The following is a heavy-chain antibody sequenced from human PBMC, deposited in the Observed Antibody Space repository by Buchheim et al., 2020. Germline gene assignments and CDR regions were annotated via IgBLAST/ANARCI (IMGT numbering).Heavy chain of an antibody. CDR2: IHYSGIT. V-gene: IGHV4-39*01. CDR3: ARQTYTSMVNHYYYYMVV. Sequence: QLQLQESGPGLVKPSETLSLTCTVSGGSISSSSSYWIWIRQPPGKGLEWIGNIHYSGITYYNPSLKSRVTVSIKKSTNQFSLKLSSVTAADTAVYYCARQTYTSMVNHYYYYMVVWGKGTT. CDR1: GGSISSSSSY. J-gene: IGHJ6*03. D-gene: IGHD5-18*01.